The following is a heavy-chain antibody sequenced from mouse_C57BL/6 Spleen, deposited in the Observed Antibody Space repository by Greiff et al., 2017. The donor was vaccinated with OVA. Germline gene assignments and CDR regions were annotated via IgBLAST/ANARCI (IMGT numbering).Heavy chain of an antibody. CDR1: GYTFTSYW. D-gene: IGHD6-2*01. CDR2: IDPSDSYT. Sequence: QVQLQQPGAELVMPGASVKLSCKASGYTFTSYWMHWVKQRPGQGLEWIGEIDPSDSYTNYNQKFKGKSTLTVDKSSSTAYMQLSSLTSEDSAVYYCARFSHGCAYWGQGTLVTVSA. V-gene: IGHV1-69*01. J-gene: IGHJ3*01. CDR3: ARFSHGCAY.